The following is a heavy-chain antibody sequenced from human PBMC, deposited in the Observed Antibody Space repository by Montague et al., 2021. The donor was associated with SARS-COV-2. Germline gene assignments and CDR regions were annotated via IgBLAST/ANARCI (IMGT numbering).Heavy chain of an antibody. CDR1: RGFINTYY. Sequence: SETLSLTCTVSRGFINTYYWSWIRQSPGQGLEWIGFVFYTDLNNYNPSLESRVTISLDTSGNHFSLKLTSVTAADTAVYFCARGLGDNFDYWGQGILVTV. CDR2: VFYTDLN. D-gene: IGHD1-26*01. CDR3: ARGLGDNFDY. J-gene: IGHJ4*02. V-gene: IGHV4-59*01.